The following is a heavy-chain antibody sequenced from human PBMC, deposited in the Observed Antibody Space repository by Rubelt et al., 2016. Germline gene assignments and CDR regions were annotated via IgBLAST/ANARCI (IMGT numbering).Heavy chain of an antibody. CDR3: ARHRMVRFLYWFDP. D-gene: IGHD3-10*01. Sequence: QVQLQESGPGLVKPSETLSLTCTVSGGSISSYYWSWIRQPPGKGLEWIGYIYYSGSTNYNPSLKSRVTISVDTSKNQFSLKLSSVTAADTAVYYCARHRMVRFLYWFDPWGQGTLVTVSS. J-gene: IGHJ5*02. CDR1: GGSISSYY. CDR2: IYYSGST. V-gene: IGHV4-59*01.